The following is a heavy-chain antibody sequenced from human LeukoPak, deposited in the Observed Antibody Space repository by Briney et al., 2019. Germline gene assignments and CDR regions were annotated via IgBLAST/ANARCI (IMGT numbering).Heavy chain of an antibody. J-gene: IGHJ4*02. D-gene: IGHD3-10*01. Sequence: PGGSLRLSCAASGFIVSNNDMSWVRQAPGKGLEWVAVISDDGSDKYYGDSVQGRFTISRDDSENTLFLEMKSLRAEDTAVYYCVPSFSGSFVWGQGTPVTVSS. CDR3: VPSFSGSFV. V-gene: IGHV3-30*03. CDR1: GFIVSNND. CDR2: ISDDGSDK.